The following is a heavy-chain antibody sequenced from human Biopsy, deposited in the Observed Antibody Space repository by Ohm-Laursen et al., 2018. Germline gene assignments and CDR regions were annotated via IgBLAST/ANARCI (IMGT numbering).Heavy chain of an antibody. D-gene: IGHD5-12*01. CDR1: GFTFFTYW. CDR3: ARKYSGFDI. CDR2: ITGDGGSI. J-gene: IGHJ3*02. V-gene: IGHV3-23*01. Sequence: SLRLSCAASGFTFFTYWMSWVRQAPGKGLEWVSSITGDGGSIHYADSVKGRFTISRDNSKNTLYMQMNSLRAEDMAVYYCARKYSGFDIWGQGTMVSVSS.